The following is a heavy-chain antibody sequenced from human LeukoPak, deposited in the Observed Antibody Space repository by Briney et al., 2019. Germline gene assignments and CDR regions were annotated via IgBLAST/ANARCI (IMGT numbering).Heavy chain of an antibody. V-gene: IGHV4-34*01. CDR3: ARGRYSSSWNGGWFDP. D-gene: IGHD6-13*01. CDR2: INHSGST. Sequence: SETLSLTCAVYGGSFSGYYWSWIRQPPGKGLEWIGEINHSGSTNYNPSLKSRVTISVDTSKNQFSLKLSSVTAADTAVYYCARGRYSSSWNGGWFDPWGQGTLVTVSS. J-gene: IGHJ5*02. CDR1: GGSFSGYY.